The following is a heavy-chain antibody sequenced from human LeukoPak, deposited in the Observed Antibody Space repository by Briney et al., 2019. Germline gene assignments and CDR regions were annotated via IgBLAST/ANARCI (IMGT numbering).Heavy chain of an antibody. J-gene: IGHJ5*02. CDR2: ISGSGSTI. D-gene: IGHD1-7*01. Sequence: GGSLRPSCATSGFTFSSYEMNWVRQAPGKGLEWVSYISGSGSTIYYADSVKGRFTISRDNAKNSLYLQMNSLRAEDTAVYYCAGELELYNWFDPWGQGTLVTVSS. CDR1: GFTFSSYE. CDR3: AGELELYNWFDP. V-gene: IGHV3-48*03.